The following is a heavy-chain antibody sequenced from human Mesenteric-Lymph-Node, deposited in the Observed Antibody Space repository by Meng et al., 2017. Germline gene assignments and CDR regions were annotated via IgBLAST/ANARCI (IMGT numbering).Heavy chain of an antibody. J-gene: IGHJ4*02. CDR3: ARGPTTYFDY. CDR2: IYTSGST. V-gene: IGHV4-61*02. D-gene: IGHD4-17*01. Sequence: QVQLQESGPGLVKPSQTLSLTCTVSGGSISSGSYYWSWIRQPAGKGLEWIGRIYTSGSTNYNPSLKSRVTISVDTSKNQFSLKLSSVTAADMAVYYCARGPTTYFDYWGQGTLVTVSS. CDR1: GGSISSGSYY.